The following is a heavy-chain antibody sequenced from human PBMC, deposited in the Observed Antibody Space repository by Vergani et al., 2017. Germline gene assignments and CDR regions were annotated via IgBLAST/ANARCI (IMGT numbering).Heavy chain of an antibody. CDR1: GGSISSYY. Sequence: QVQLQESGPGLVKPSETLSLTCTVSGGSISSYYWSWIRQPAGKGLEWIGRIYTSGSTNYNPSLKSRVTMSVDTSKNQFSLKLSSVTAADTAVYYCAREAPYSSSYDAFDIWGQGTMVTVSS. J-gene: IGHJ3*02. CDR2: IYTSGST. CDR3: AREAPYSSSYDAFDI. V-gene: IGHV4-4*07. D-gene: IGHD6-13*01.